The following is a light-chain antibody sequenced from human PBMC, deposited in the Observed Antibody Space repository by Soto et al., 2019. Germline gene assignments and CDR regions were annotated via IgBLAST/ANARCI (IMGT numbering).Light chain of an antibody. CDR2: NAS. V-gene: IGKV3-11*01. J-gene: IGKJ3*01. CDR3: QQRSSWPVT. Sequence: EIVLTQSPATLSLSPGERAILSCRASQSVSTFLAWFQQKPGQPPRLLIYNASNRTTGIPARFSGSGSGTDFTLSISSLEPEDFAVYYCQQRSSWPVTFGPGTKVDIK. CDR1: QSVSTF.